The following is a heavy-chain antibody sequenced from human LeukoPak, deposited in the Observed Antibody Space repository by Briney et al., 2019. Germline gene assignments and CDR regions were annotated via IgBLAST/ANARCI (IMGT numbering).Heavy chain of an antibody. Sequence: ASVKVSCKASGYTFTGYYMHLVRQAPGQGLEWMGWINPNSGGTNYAQKFQGRVTMTRGTSISTAYMELSRLRSDDTAVYYCARDCQTTVTTNDAFDIWGQGTMVTVSS. CDR3: ARDCQTTVTTNDAFDI. CDR2: INPNSGGT. J-gene: IGHJ3*02. V-gene: IGHV1-2*02. CDR1: GYTFTGYY. D-gene: IGHD4-17*01.